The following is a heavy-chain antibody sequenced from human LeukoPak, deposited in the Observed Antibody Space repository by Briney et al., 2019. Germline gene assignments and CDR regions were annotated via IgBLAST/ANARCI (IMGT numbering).Heavy chain of an antibody. CDR2: INSDGSST. D-gene: IGHD1-26*01. CDR1: GFTFSSYW. J-gene: IGHJ5*02. Sequence: GGSLRLSCAASGFTFSSYWMHWVRQAPGKGLVWVSRINSDGSSTSYADSVKGRFTISRDNAKNTLYLQMNSLRAEDTAVYYCARVPSGSYYFGFGWFDPWGQGTLVTVSS. CDR3: ARVPSGSYYFGFGWFDP. V-gene: IGHV3-74*01.